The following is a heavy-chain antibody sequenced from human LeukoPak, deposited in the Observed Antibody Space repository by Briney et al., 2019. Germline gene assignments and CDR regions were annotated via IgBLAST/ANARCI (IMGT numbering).Heavy chain of an antibody. D-gene: IGHD3-22*01. Sequence: SETLSLTCTVSGGSISSGDYYWSWIRQPPGKGLEWIGYIYYSGSTYYNPSLKSRVTISVDTSKNQFSLKLSSVTAADTAVYYCAREVDYDSSGYYKFDYWGQGTLVTVSS. V-gene: IGHV4-30-4*08. CDR2: IYYSGST. J-gene: IGHJ4*02. CDR1: GGSISSGDYY. CDR3: AREVDYDSSGYYKFDY.